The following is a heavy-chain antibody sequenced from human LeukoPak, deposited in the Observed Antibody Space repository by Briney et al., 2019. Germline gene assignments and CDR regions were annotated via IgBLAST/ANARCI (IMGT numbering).Heavy chain of an antibody. CDR2: ITSGGTTM. CDR1: GFKFSDSY. Sequence: GGSLRLSCVASGFKFSDSYMNWIRQAPGKGLEWISYITSGGTTMYYADSVKGRFTISRDNSKNTLYLQMNSLRAEDTAVYYCAKGGVLYGDTRVDWYFDLWGRGTLVTVSS. V-gene: IGHV3-11*01. CDR3: AKGGVLYGDTRVDWYFDL. J-gene: IGHJ2*01. D-gene: IGHD4-17*01.